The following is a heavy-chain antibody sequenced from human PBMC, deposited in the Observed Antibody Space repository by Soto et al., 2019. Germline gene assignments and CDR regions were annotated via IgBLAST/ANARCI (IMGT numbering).Heavy chain of an antibody. V-gene: IGHV1-69*13. J-gene: IGHJ4*02. Sequence: SVKVSCKASGGTFSSYAISWVRQAPGQGLEWMGGIIPIFGTANYAQKFQGRVTITADESTSTAYMELSSLRSEDTAVYYCARDRVAVAGYRPFDYWGQGTLVTVSS. D-gene: IGHD6-19*01. CDR2: IIPIFGTA. CDR3: ARDRVAVAGYRPFDY. CDR1: GGTFSSYA.